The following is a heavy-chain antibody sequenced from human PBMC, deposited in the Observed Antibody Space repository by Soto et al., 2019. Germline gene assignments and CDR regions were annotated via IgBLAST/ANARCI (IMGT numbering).Heavy chain of an antibody. CDR1: GFTFSSYA. CDR3: AKVVVRYCSGGSCSWANYYYRLDV. V-gene: IGHV3-23*01. J-gene: IGHJ6*02. D-gene: IGHD2-15*01. CDR2: ISGSGGST. Sequence: GGSLRLSCAASGFTFSSYAMSWVRQAPGKGLEWVSAISGSGGSTYYADSVKGRFTISRDNSKNTLYLQMNSLRAEDTAVYYSAKVVVRYCSGGSCSWANYYYRLDVCGQGTSVTVSS.